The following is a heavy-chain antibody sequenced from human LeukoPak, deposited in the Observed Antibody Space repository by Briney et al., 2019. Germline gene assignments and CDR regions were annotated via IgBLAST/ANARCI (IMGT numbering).Heavy chain of an antibody. Sequence: ASVKVSCKASGYTLTSYDINWVRQATGQGLEWMGWMNPNSGNTGYAQKFQGRVTITRNTSISTAYMELSSLRSEDTAVYYCARGRLVDYYYYYMDVWGKGTTVTVSS. D-gene: IGHD6-19*01. CDR2: MNPNSGNT. CDR3: ARGRLVDYYYYYMDV. J-gene: IGHJ6*03. CDR1: GYTLTSYD. V-gene: IGHV1-8*03.